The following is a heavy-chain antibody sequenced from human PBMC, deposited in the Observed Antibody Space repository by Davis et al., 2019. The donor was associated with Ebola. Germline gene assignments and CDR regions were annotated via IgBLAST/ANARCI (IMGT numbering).Heavy chain of an antibody. CDR3: ATVSTMTGSAFDV. CDR1: GFSFSRYA. V-gene: IGHV3-23*01. Sequence: GGSLRLSCAASGFSFSRYAMSWVRQAPGKGLQWLSVISGNSDSIYYADSVKGRFTISRDNAKSSVFLQMNSLTSEDTALYYCATVSTMTGSAFDVWGQGIMVTVSA. CDR2: ISGNSDSI. D-gene: IGHD5/OR15-5a*01. J-gene: IGHJ3*01.